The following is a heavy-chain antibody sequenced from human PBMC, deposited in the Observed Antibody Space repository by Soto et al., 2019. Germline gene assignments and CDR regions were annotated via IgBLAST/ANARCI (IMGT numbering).Heavy chain of an antibody. V-gene: IGHV4-61*01. Sequence: QVQLQESGPGLVKPSETLSLTCTVSGGSVSSGSYYWTWIRQPPGKGLEWIGYIDYSGSINYDPSLKSRVTISVDTSKNQFSLKLSSVTAADTAVYYCARADRYDSRLYWGQGTLVTVSS. CDR2: IDYSGSI. CDR1: GGSVSSGSYY. CDR3: ARADRYDSRLY. D-gene: IGHD3-9*01. J-gene: IGHJ4*02.